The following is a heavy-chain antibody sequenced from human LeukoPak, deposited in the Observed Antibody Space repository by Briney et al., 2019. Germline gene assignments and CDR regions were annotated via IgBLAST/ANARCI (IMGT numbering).Heavy chain of an antibody. D-gene: IGHD6-19*01. J-gene: IGHJ5*02. CDR1: GNTFTDYY. CDR3: AKVWHTAISGWNWFDP. CDR2: INPNSADT. V-gene: IGHV1-2*02. Sequence: ASVKVSCKASGNTFTDYYIYWVRQAPGQGLEWMGWINPNSADTNYAQKFQGRVTMTRDTSISTAYMELSSLRTDETAIYYCAKVWHTAISGWNWFDPWGQGTLVTVSS.